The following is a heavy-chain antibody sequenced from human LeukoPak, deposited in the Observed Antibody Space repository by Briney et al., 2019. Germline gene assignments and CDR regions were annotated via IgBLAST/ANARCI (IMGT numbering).Heavy chain of an antibody. CDR1: GGSFSGYN. CDR2: INHSGST. D-gene: IGHD1-26*01. CDR3: ASELLSDDAFDI. V-gene: IGHV4-34*01. J-gene: IGHJ3*02. Sequence: PSETLSLTCAVYGGSFSGYNWSWIRQPPGKGLEWIGEINHSGSTNYNPSLKSRVTISVDTSKNQFSLKLSSVTAADTAVYYCASELLSDDAFDIWGQGTMVTVSS.